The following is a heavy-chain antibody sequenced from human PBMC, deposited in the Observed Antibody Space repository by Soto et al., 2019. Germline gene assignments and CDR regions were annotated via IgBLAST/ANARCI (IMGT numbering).Heavy chain of an antibody. CDR3: ARQEQFGGVIQFYWYFDL. CDR2: ISSSSSYI. D-gene: IGHD3-16*01. Sequence: GGSLRLSCAASGFTFSSYSMNWVRQAPGKGLEWVSSISSSSSYIYYADSVKGRFTISRDNAKNSLYLQMNSLRAEDTAVYYCARQEQFGGVIQFYWYFDLWGRGTLVTVSS. J-gene: IGHJ2*01. CDR1: GFTFSSYS. V-gene: IGHV3-21*01.